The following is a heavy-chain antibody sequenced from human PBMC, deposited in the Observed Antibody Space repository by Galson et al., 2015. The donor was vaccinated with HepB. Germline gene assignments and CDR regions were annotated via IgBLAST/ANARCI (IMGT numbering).Heavy chain of an antibody. V-gene: IGHV3-23*01. D-gene: IGHD2-8*02. CDR1: GFIFSNFA. CDR3: ARVGYHGAYALYYYDMDV. CDR2: ISVSGGST. J-gene: IGHJ6*02. Sequence: SLRLSCAASGFIFSNFAMSWVRQAPGKGLEWVSAISVSGGSTYYADSVKGRFTISRDNSKNTLYLQMNSLRAEDTAIYYCARVGYHGAYALYYYDMDVWGQGTTVTVSS.